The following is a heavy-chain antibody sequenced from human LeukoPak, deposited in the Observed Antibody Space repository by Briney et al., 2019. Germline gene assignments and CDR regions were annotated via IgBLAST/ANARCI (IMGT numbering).Heavy chain of an antibody. Sequence: PSETLSLTCTVSGGSISSSSYYWGWIRQPPGKGLEWIGSIYYSGSTYYNPSLKSRVTISVDTSKNQFSLKLSSVTAADTAVYYCARPVGRGIAARDYYYYMDVWGKGTTVTVSS. CDR3: ARPVGRGIAARDYYYYMDV. J-gene: IGHJ6*03. CDR2: IYYSGST. D-gene: IGHD6-6*01. CDR1: GGSISSSSYY. V-gene: IGHV4-39*01.